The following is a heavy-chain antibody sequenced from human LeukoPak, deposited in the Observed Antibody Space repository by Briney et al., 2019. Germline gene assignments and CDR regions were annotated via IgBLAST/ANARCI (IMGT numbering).Heavy chain of an antibody. D-gene: IGHD3-10*01. V-gene: IGHV1-8*03. CDR3: ARRQYGSGSPLYY. Sequence: ASVKVSCNASGYTFTSYDINGVRQTTGQGLEWMGWMNPNSGNTGYAQKFQGRVTLTGNTSISTAYMELSSLRSEDTAVYYCARRQYGSGSPLYYWGQGTLVTVSS. CDR1: GYTFTSYD. J-gene: IGHJ4*02. CDR2: MNPNSGNT.